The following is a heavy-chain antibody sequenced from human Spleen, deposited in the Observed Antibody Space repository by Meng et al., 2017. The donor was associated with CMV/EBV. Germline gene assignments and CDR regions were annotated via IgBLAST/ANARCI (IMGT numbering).Heavy chain of an antibody. Sequence: SVTCNGSEGAISRGSYNWGWGRQPRGKRREWIGTIYYSGSTYYNQSLESRVSISVDTYKNQFSLKLTSVTAADTAVYYCAHGDYVDYWGQGTLVTVSS. J-gene: IGHJ4*02. CDR1: EGAISRGSYN. CDR2: IYYSGST. D-gene: IGHD4-17*01. V-gene: IGHV4-39*01. CDR3: AHGDYVDY.